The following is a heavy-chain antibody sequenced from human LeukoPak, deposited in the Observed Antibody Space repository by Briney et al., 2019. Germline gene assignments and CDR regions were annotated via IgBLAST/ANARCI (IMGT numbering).Heavy chain of an antibody. CDR2: IWYDGSNK. Sequence: QPGGSLRLSCAAPGFTFSSYGMHWVRQAPGKGLEWVAVIWYDGSNKYYADSVKGRFTISRDNSKNTLYLQMNSLRAEDTAVYYCAKDLSRSYYYDPDAFDIWGQGTMVTVSS. CDR1: GFTFSSYG. J-gene: IGHJ3*02. D-gene: IGHD3-22*01. V-gene: IGHV3-33*06. CDR3: AKDLSRSYYYDPDAFDI.